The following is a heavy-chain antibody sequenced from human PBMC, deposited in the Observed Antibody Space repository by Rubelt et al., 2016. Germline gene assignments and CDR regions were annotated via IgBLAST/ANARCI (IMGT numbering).Heavy chain of an antibody. CDR2: INHSGST. V-gene: IGHV4-39*07. Sequence: QLQLQESGPGLVKPSETLSLTCTVSGGSISSNYYWGWIRQPPGKGLEWIGEINHSGSTNYNPSLKSRVTISVDPSKTQFPLRLRSVTAADTAVDFCARDLGNGYQNPHGMDVWGQGTTVTVSS. CDR1: GGSISSNYY. D-gene: IGHD5-18*01. J-gene: IGHJ6*02. CDR3: ARDLGNGYQNPHGMDV.